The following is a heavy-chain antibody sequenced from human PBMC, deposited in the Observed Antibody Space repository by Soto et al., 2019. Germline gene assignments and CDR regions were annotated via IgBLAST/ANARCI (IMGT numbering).Heavy chain of an antibody. CDR3: AKWYGYGDA. Sequence: GGSLRLSCAASGFSFSTYSMAWVRQAPGKGPEWVSGLSHGGAYTFYADSVKGRFTISVDISQNTVYLQMNSLRTEDTAVYYCAKWYGYGDAWGQGTLVTVSS. CDR2: LSHGGAYT. D-gene: IGHD4-17*01. V-gene: IGHV3-23*01. J-gene: IGHJ4*02. CDR1: GFSFSTYS.